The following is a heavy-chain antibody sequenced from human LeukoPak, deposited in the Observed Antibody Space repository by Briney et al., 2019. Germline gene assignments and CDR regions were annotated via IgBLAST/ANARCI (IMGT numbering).Heavy chain of an antibody. Sequence: GGSLRLSCAASGFTFRNYGLSWFRQAPGKGLEWVSYISSAGGNINYADSVKGRFTISRDNSKNTLYLQMNSLRAEDTAVYYCAKATGAYSGSYNYWGQGTLVTVSS. D-gene: IGHD1-26*01. V-gene: IGHV3-23*01. CDR1: GFTFRNYG. J-gene: IGHJ4*02. CDR2: ISSAGGNI. CDR3: AKATGAYSGSYNY.